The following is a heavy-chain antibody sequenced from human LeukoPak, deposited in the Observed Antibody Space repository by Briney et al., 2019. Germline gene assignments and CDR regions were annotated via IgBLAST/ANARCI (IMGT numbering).Heavy chain of an antibody. CDR1: GFTFSSYA. Sequence: GGSLRLSCAASGFTFSSYAMSWLRQAPEKGREWVSTISGSGGGTYYADSVKGRFTISRDNSKNTMYLQMNSLRAEDTAVYYCARERLSSGYFDYWGQGTLVTVSS. V-gene: IGHV3-23*01. CDR2: ISGSGGGT. CDR3: ARERLSSGYFDY. J-gene: IGHJ4*02. D-gene: IGHD3-22*01.